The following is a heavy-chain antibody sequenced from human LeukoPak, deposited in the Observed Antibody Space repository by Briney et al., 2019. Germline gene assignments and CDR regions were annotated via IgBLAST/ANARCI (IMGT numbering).Heavy chain of an antibody. CDR2: IYPDESNI. J-gene: IGHJ4*02. CDR1: GYSFPTYW. CDR3: ARPPSRGYSSSFEY. Sequence: GESLKISCKGSGYSFPTYWIAWVRQMPGKALEWMGIIYPDESNIRYSPSFQGQVTISADKSISTAYLQWSSLKASDTAMYYCARPPSRGYSSSFEYWGQGTLVTVSS. D-gene: IGHD2-2*03. V-gene: IGHV5-51*01.